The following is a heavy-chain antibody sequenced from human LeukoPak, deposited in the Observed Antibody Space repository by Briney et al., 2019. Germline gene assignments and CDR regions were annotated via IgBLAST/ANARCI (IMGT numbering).Heavy chain of an antibody. V-gene: IGHV3-7*03. CDR2: MKGDGSEI. J-gene: IGHJ4*02. CDR1: GFIFSTYW. Sequence: PGGSLRLSCAASGFIFSTYWMMWARQAPGKGLEWVANMKGDGSEIHYVDSVKGRFTISRDNSKNTLYLQMNSLRAEDTAVYYCAKRAATHRPFDYWGQGTLVTVSS. D-gene: IGHD2-15*01. CDR3: AKRAATHRPFDY.